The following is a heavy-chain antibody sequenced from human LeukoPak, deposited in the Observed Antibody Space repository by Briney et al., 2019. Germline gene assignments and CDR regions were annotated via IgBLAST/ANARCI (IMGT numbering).Heavy chain of an antibody. CDR2: IIPIFGTA. D-gene: IGHD3-3*01. V-gene: IGHV1-69*01. CDR3: ASRRITIFGVVIMEDYYYYYGMDV. Sequence: SVKVSCKASGGTFSSYAISWVRQAPGQGLEWMGGIIPIFGTANYAQKFQGRVTITADESTSTAYMELSSLRSEDTAVYYCASRRITIFGVVIMEDYYYYYGMDVWGQGTTVTVS. CDR1: GGTFSSYA. J-gene: IGHJ6*02.